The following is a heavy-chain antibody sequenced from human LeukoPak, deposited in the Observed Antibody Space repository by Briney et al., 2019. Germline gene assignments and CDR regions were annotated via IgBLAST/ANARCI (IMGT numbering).Heavy chain of an antibody. CDR2: IGYNGVDK. V-gene: IGHV3-30*04. D-gene: IGHD3-10*01. CDR3: ARDFLRGAPDYLDS. Sequence: HPGGSLRLSCTASGFTFSSYPMHWVRQAPGKGLEWVAVIGYNGVDKFYTDSVRGRFTISRDDSKSTLYLQMDSLRAEDTAVYYCARDFLRGAPDYLDSGAREPWSPSLQ. J-gene: IGHJ4*02. CDR1: GFTFSSYP.